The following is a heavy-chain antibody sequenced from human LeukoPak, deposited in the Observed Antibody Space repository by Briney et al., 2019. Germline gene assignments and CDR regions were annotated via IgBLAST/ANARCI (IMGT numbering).Heavy chain of an antibody. J-gene: IGHJ4*02. CDR2: IKQDGTEK. CDR1: GFTFTTYW. D-gene: IGHD5-12*01. Sequence: PGGSLRLSCAASGFTFTTYWMTWVRQAPGKGLEWVANIKQDGTEKYYVDSVKGRFTISRDNAKNSLYLQMNSLRAEDTAVYYCAKDIGYSGYDFTSYFDYWGQGTLVTVSS. CDR3: AKDIGYSGYDFTSYFDY. V-gene: IGHV3-7*03.